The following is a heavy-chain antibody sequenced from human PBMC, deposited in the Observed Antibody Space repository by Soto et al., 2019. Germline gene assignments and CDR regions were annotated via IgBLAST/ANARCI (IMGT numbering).Heavy chain of an antibody. J-gene: IGHJ4*01. Sequence: EVQLVEPGGGLVQPGGSLRLSCAASGFTFSRYWMSWVRQAPGKGPEWVANIKEGGTEKYHVNSEEGRFTISRDNAKNSLNVQMNSRRAEDTAIYYCARGGSHGVDYWGQGTLVTVSS. D-gene: IGHD2-8*01. CDR1: GFTFSRYW. V-gene: IGHV3-7*01. CDR2: IKEGGTEK. CDR3: ARGGSHGVDY.